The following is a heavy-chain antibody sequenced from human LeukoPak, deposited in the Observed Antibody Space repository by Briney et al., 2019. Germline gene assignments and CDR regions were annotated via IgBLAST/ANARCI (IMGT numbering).Heavy chain of an antibody. CDR1: GGSISSGGYY. Sequence: PSETLSLTCTVSGGSISSGGYYWSWLRQHPGKGLEWIGYIYYSGSTYYNPSLKSRVTISVDTSKNQFSLKLSSVTAADTAVYYCARVEVGATMDYFDYWGQGTLVTVSS. CDR3: ARVEVGATMDYFDY. CDR2: IYYSGST. V-gene: IGHV4-31*03. D-gene: IGHD1-26*01. J-gene: IGHJ4*02.